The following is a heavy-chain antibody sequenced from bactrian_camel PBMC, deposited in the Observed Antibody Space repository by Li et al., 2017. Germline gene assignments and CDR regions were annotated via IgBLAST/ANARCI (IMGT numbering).Heavy chain of an antibody. Sequence: HVQLVESGGGSMQAGGSLRLSCAVSGKAFSTYCMGWYRQAPGKEREAVASIASDGSTDYAASVKGRFTISRDNAKNTYYLEMNSLKSEDTALYYCAAASTGWFDSGIIGVRGPRSPSP. V-gene: IGHV3S53*01. CDR3: AAASTGWFDSGI. CDR1: GKAFSTYC. D-gene: IGHD7*01. J-gene: IGHJ4*01. CDR2: IASDGST.